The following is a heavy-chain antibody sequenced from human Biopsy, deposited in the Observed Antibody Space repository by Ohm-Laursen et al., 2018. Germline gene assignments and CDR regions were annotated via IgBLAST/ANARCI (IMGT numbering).Heavy chain of an antibody. CDR2: IRSTGGST. V-gene: IGHV3-23*01. Sequence: SLRLSCAASGFTFSSYAMSWVRQAPGKGLEWVSAIRSTGGSTYYANSVKGRFTISRDNSKNILFLQVNNLRAEDTAIYYCTKADDSWSPEGYYYYFSGMDVWGQGTTVTVSS. J-gene: IGHJ6*02. CDR3: TKADDSWSPEGYYYYFSGMDV. CDR1: GFTFSSYA. D-gene: IGHD3-3*01.